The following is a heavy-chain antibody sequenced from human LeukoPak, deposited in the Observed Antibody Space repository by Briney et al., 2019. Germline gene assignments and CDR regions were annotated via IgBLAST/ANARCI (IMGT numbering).Heavy chain of an antibody. V-gene: IGHV4-61*02. CDR1: GGSISSGSYY. CDR2: IYTSGST. J-gene: IGHJ4*02. Sequence: SQTLSLTCTVSGGSISSGSYYWSWIRQPAGKGLEWIGRIYTSGSTNYNPSLKSRVTISVDTSKNQFSLKLSSVTAADTAVYYCASGVRYGPYFDYWGQGTLVTVSS. D-gene: IGHD3-9*01. CDR3: ASGVRYGPYFDY.